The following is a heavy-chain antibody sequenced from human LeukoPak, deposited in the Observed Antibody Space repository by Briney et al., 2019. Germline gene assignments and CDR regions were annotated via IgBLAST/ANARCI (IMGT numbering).Heavy chain of an antibody. CDR3: ARGPYCSSTSCKGSFDY. Sequence: ASVKVSCKASGYTFTGYYMHWVRQAPGQGLEWMGWINPNSGGTNYAQKFQGRVTMTRDTSISTAYMELSRLRSDDTAVYYCARGPYCSSTSCKGSFDYWGQGTLVTVSS. D-gene: IGHD2-2*01. J-gene: IGHJ4*02. V-gene: IGHV1-2*02. CDR1: GYTFTGYY. CDR2: INPNSGGT.